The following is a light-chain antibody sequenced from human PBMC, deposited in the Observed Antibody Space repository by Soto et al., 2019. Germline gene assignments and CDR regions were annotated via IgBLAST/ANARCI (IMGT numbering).Light chain of an antibody. Sequence: QSVLTQPPSASGTPGQTVTISCSGSSSNIGSNTVNSYQQLPGTAPKLLIYSNNQRPSGVPDRFSGSKSGTSASLAISGLQSEDEADYYCAAWDDSLNGWVFGGGTQLTVL. V-gene: IGLV1-44*01. CDR3: AAWDDSLNGWV. CDR2: SNN. J-gene: IGLJ3*02. CDR1: SSNIGSNT.